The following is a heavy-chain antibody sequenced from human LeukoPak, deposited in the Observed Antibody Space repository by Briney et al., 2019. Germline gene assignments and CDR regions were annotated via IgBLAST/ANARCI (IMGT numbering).Heavy chain of an antibody. J-gene: IGHJ6*02. CDR1: GGTFSSYA. CDR3: ARAGGGLYYYYGMDV. D-gene: IGHD4-23*01. V-gene: IGHV1-69*04. Sequence: ASVKVSCKASGGTFSSYAISWVRQAPGQGLEWMGRIIPILGIANYAQKFQGRVTITADKSTSTAYMELSSLRFEGTAVYYCARAGGGLYYYYGMDVWGQGTTVTVSS. CDR2: IIPILGIA.